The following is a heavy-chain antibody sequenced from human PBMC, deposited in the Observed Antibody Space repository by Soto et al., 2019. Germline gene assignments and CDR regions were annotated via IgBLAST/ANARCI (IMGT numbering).Heavy chain of an antibody. CDR1: GFTFTTYG. Sequence: QVQLVESGGGVVQPGRSLRLSCAASGFTFTTYGMHWVRQAPGKGLEWVAIISYDGSQKYYADSVKGRFTISRDNSTTTLYLQMNSMRAEDSAVYYCAGRGRSWYRDTYYYYGMEVWGQGTKVTFSS. V-gene: IGHV3-30*03. D-gene: IGHD6-13*01. CDR3: AGRGRSWYRDTYYYYGMEV. J-gene: IGHJ6*02. CDR2: ISYDGSQK.